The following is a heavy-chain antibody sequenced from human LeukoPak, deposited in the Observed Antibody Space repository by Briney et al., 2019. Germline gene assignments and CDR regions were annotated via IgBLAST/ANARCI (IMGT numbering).Heavy chain of an antibody. V-gene: IGHV3-23*01. D-gene: IGHD1-26*01. CDR3: TKALIVGPTRADYYYYGMDV. J-gene: IGHJ6*02. CDR2: ISGSGGST. Sequence: GGSLRLSCAASGFTFSSYAMSWVRQAPGKGLEWVSAISGSGGSTYYADSVKGRFTISRDNSKNTLYLQMNSLRAEDTAVYYCTKALIVGPTRADYYYYGMDVWGQGTTVTVSS. CDR1: GFTFSSYA.